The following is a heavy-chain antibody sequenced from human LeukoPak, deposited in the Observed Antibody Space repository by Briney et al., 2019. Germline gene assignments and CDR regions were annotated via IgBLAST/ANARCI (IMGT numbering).Heavy chain of an antibody. J-gene: IGHJ4*02. CDR2: IYTSGGT. D-gene: IGHD5-18*01. CDR3: ARPRRRYSYGYTPPDY. CDR1: GGSISSGSYY. V-gene: IGHV4-61*02. Sequence: SQTLSLTCTVSGGSISSGSYYWNWIRQPAGKGLEWIGRIYTSGGTNYNPSLKSRVTISVDTSKNQFSLKLSSVTAADTAVYYCARPRRRYSYGYTPPDYWGQGTLVTVSS.